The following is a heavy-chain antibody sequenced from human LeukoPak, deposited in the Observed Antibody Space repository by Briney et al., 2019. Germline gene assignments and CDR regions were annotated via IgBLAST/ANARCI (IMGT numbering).Heavy chain of an antibody. Sequence: SETLSLTCAVYGGSFSGYYWSWIRQPPGKGLEWIGSIDYSGTTYYNPSLKSRVTISVDTSKNQFSLKLSSVTAADTAVYYCARLEVRDVVPAAKQTYDYWGQGTLVTVSS. J-gene: IGHJ4*02. D-gene: IGHD2-2*01. CDR1: GGSFSGYY. CDR3: ARLEVRDVVPAAKQTYDY. V-gene: IGHV4-34*01. CDR2: IDYSGTT.